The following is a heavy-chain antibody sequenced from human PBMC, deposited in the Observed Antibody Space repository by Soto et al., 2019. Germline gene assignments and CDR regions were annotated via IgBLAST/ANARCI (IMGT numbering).Heavy chain of an antibody. CDR1: GGSFSGYY. CDR2: INHSGST. CDR3: ARGSGTNDY. J-gene: IGHJ4*02. D-gene: IGHD1-26*01. V-gene: IGHV4-34*01. Sequence: LSLTCAVYGGSFSGYYWSWIRQPPGKGLEWIGEINHSGSTNYNPSLKSRVTISVDTSKNQFSLKLSSVTAADTAVYYCARGSGTNDYWGQGTLVTVSS.